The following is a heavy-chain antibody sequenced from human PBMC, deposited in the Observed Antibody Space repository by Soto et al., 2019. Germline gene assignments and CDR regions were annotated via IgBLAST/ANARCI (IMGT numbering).Heavy chain of an antibody. Sequence: WMSQLPEKGLEWMGVIYPGDSDTRYSPSFQGQVTISADKSTNTVHLQWSSLKASDTAVYYCASLICNSWLDFWGQGTLLTVSS. J-gene: IGHJ5*01. V-gene: IGHV5-51*01. CDR3: ASLICNSWLDF. CDR2: IYPGDSDT. D-gene: IGHD2-2*01.